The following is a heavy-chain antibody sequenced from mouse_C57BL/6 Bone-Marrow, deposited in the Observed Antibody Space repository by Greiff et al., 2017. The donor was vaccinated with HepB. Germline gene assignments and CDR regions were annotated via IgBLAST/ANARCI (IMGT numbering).Heavy chain of an antibody. CDR1: GFTFSDYG. CDR2: ISNLAYSI. D-gene: IGHD2-4*01. J-gene: IGHJ3*01. V-gene: IGHV5-15*04. Sequence: EVMLVESGGGLVQPGGSLKLSCAASGFTFSDYGMAWVRQAPRKGPEWVAFISNLAYSIYYADTVTGRFTISRENAKNTLYLEMSSLRSEDTAMYYCATLYDYEGAMDYWGQGTLVTVSA. CDR3: ATLYDYEGAMDY.